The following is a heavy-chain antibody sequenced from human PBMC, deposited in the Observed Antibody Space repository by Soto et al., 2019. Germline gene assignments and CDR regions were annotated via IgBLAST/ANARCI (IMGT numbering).Heavy chain of an antibody. V-gene: IGHV1-3*01. J-gene: IGHJ4*02. Sequence: ASVNVSCKSSGYTFTSYAIHWVRQAPGQRLECMGWINAGNGNTKYSQKFQGRVIITRDTSAGTAYMELRSLRSEDTAVYYCATPIVAFYWGQGTLVTVSS. D-gene: IGHD5-12*01. CDR2: INAGNGNT. CDR3: ATPIVAFY. CDR1: GYTFTSYA.